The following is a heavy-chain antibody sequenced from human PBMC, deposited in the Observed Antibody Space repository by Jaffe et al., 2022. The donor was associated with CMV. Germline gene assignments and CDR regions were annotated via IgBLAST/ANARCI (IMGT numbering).Heavy chain of an antibody. CDR3: AKDGLPYCGGDCYHYLDH. CDR1: GFTFSTHA. CDR2: IGGSGGPGTT. Sequence: EVQLVESGGGLVQPGGSLRLSCAASGFTFSTHAMYWVRQAPGKGLEWVSTIGGSGGPGTTYYADSVKGRFTISRDNSKNTLYLQMNSLRAEDAAVYYCAKDGLPYCGGDCYHYLDHWGQGTLVTVSS. J-gene: IGHJ4*02. D-gene: IGHD2-21*02. V-gene: IGHV3-23*04.